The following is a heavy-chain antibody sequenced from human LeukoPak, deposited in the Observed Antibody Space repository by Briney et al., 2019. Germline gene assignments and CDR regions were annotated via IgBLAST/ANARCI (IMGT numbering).Heavy chain of an antibody. V-gene: IGHV4-31*03. J-gene: IGHJ3*02. D-gene: IGHD3-22*01. Sequence: KTSQTLSLTCTVSGGSISSGGYYWSWIRQHPGKGLEWIGYIYYSGSTYYNPSLKSRVTISVDTSKNQFSLKLSSVTAADTAVYYCASSHWGSNYYDSSGYYYGRPYAFDIWGQGTMVTVSS. CDR2: IYYSGST. CDR1: GGSISSGGYY. CDR3: ASSHWGSNYYDSSGYYYGRPYAFDI.